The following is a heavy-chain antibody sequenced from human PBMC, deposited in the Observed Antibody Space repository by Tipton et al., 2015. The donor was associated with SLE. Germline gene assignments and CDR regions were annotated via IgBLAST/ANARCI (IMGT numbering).Heavy chain of an antibody. CDR3: ARDLVSRFGEPDV. V-gene: IGHV3-33*08. CDR1: GFTFSSYE. D-gene: IGHD3-10*01. Sequence: SLRLSCAASGFTFSSYEMNWVRQAPGKGLEWVAVIWYDGSNKYYADSVKGRFTISRDNSKNTLYLQMNSLRAEDTAVYYCARDLVSRFGEPDVWGKGTTVTVSS. J-gene: IGHJ6*04. CDR2: IWYDGSNK.